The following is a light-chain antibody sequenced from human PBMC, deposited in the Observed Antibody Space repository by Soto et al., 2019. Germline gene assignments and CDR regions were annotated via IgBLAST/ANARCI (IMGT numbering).Light chain of an antibody. CDR2: GAS. Sequence: EIVLTQSPGTLSLSPGERATISCRASQSVSSSYLAWYQQKPGQAPRLLIYGASSRATGIPDRFSGSGSGTDFTLIISRLEPEDFAVYYCQQYGSSPRTFGQGTKVDIK. J-gene: IGKJ1*01. CDR1: QSVSSSY. CDR3: QQYGSSPRT. V-gene: IGKV3-20*01.